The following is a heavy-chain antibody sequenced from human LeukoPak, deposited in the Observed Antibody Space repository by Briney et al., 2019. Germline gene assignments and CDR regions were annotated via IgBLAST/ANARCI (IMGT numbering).Heavy chain of an antibody. CDR1: GYTFTSYY. CDR3: ASTSSTSRTYYYGMDV. V-gene: IGHV1-46*01. D-gene: IGHD2-2*01. Sequence: ASVKVSCKASGYTFTSYYMHWVRQAPGQGLEWMGIINPSGGSTSYAQKFQGRVTMTRDTSISTAYMELSRLRSDDTAVYYCASTSSTSRTYYYGMDVWGQGTTVTVSS. J-gene: IGHJ6*02. CDR2: INPSGGST.